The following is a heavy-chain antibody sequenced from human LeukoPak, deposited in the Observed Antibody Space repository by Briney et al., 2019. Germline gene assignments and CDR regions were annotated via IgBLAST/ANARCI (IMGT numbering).Heavy chain of an antibody. V-gene: IGHV4-4*02. CDR1: RGSINSSHW. Sequence: SETLSLTCAVSRGSINSSHWWNWVRQPPGKGLEWIGEIYHSGSTNYNPSLKSRVTISVDTSKNQFSLKLSSVTAADTAVYYCARGAPGLRYFDWPGKGWYFDLWGRGTLVTVSS. CDR2: IYHSGST. CDR3: ARGAPGLRYFDWPGKGWYFDL. D-gene: IGHD3-9*01. J-gene: IGHJ2*01.